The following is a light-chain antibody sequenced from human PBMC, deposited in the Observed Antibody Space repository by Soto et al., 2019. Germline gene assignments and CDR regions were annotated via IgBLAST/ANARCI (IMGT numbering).Light chain of an antibody. Sequence: EIVLTQSPGTLSLSPGERATLSCRASQSVSSSYLAWYQQKPGQAPRLLIYGASSRATGIPDRFSGSGSGTDSTLTISRLDPEDSAEYYCQQYGSSPGSLTFGGGTKVEIK. CDR2: GAS. V-gene: IGKV3-20*01. CDR1: QSVSSSY. J-gene: IGKJ4*01. CDR3: QQYGSSPGSLT.